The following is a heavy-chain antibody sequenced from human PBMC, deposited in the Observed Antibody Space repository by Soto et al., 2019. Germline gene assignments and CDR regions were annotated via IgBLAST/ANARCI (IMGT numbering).Heavy chain of an antibody. V-gene: IGHV3-30*03. Sequence: SLRLSCAASGFTFSSYGMHWVRQAPGKGLEWVAVISYDGSNKYYADSVKGRFTISRDNSKNTLYLQMNSLRAEDTAVYYCATSVLYWGQGTLVTVSS. J-gene: IGHJ4*02. CDR1: GFTFSSYG. CDR2: ISYDGSNK. CDR3: ATSVLY.